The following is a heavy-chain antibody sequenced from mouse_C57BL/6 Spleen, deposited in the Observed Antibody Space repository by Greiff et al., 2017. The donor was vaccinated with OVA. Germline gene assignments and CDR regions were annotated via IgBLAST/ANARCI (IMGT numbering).Heavy chain of an antibody. V-gene: IGHV5-4*01. CDR1: GFTFSSYA. Sequence: EVQLQESGGGLVKPGGSLKLSCAASGFTFSSYAMSWVRQTPEKRLEWVATISDGGSYTYYPDNVKGRFTISRDNAKNNLYLQMSHLKSEDTAMYDWARDRLGRGWYFDVWGTGTTVTVSS. CDR2: ISDGGSYT. J-gene: IGHJ1*03. D-gene: IGHD4-1*01. CDR3: ARDRLGRGWYFDV.